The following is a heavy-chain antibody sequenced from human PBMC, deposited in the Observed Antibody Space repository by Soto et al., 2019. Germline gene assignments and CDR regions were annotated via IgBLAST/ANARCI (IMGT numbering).Heavy chain of an antibody. CDR3: ARTAAAGNYYYGMDV. CDR2: IYPGDSDT. D-gene: IGHD6-13*01. CDR1: GYSFASYW. J-gene: IGHJ6*02. V-gene: IGHV5-51*01. Sequence: PGESLKISCKGSGYSFASYWIVWVRQMPGKGLELMGIIYPGDSDTRYSPSFQGQVTISADKSISTAYLQWSSLKASDTAMYYCARTAAAGNYYYGMDVWGQATTVTVSS.